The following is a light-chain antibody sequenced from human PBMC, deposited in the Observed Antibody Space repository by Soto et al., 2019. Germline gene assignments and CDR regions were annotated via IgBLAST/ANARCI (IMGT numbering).Light chain of an antibody. V-gene: IGKV1-12*01. CDR2: AAS. J-gene: IGKJ4*01. CDR1: QDISSW. Sequence: DIQMTQSPSSVSASVGDRVTITCRASQDISSWVAWYQQKPGKAPKLVMSAASSLQSGVPRRFSGSGSGTDFGLGISSLQPEDFATYFCQQGDSFPFTFGGGTKVEIK. CDR3: QQGDSFPFT.